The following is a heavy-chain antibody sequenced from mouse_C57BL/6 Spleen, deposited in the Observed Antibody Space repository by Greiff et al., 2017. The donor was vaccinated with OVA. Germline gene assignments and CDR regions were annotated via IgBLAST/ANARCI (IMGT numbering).Heavy chain of an antibody. CDR3: ARKGYYSNYEGYFDV. D-gene: IGHD2-5*01. V-gene: IGHV1-19*01. J-gene: IGHJ1*03. CDR2: INPYNGGT. CDR1: GYTFTDYY. Sequence: EVQLQQSGPVLVKPGASVKMSCKASGYTFTDYYMNWVKQSHGKSLEWIGVINPYNGGTSYNQNFKGKATLTVDKSSSTAYMELNSLTSEDSAVYYCARKGYYSNYEGYFDVWGTGTTVTVSS.